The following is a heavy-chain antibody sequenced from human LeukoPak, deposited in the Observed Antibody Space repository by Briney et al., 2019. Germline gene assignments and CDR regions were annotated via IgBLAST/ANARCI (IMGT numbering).Heavy chain of an antibody. CDR1: GFTFSSYS. D-gene: IGHD3-22*01. V-gene: IGHV3-48*02. CDR2: ISSSSSTI. J-gene: IGHJ4*02. CDR3: ARDRVYYYDSSGYYYRGGFDY. Sequence: QSGGSLRLSCAASGFTFSSYSMNWVRQAPGKGLEWVSYISSSSSTIYYADSVKGRFTISRDNAKNSLYLQMNSLRDEDTAAYYCARDRVYYYDSSGYYYRGGFDYWGQGTLVTVSS.